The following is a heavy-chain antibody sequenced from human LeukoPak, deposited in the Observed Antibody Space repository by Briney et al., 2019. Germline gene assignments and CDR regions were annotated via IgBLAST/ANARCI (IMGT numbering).Heavy chain of an antibody. CDR3: PTDGAHDYGDTDY. CDR2: IKSRTDGGTT. V-gene: IGHV3-15*01. CDR1: GFTFSNAW. J-gene: IGHJ4*02. D-gene: IGHD4-17*01. Sequence: PGGSLSLSCAASGFTFSNAWMSWVHQAPGKGLEWVGRIKSRTDGGTTDYAAPAKGRFTISRDDSKNTLYLQMNSLKTEDTAVYYCPTDGAHDYGDTDYWGQGTLVNVSS.